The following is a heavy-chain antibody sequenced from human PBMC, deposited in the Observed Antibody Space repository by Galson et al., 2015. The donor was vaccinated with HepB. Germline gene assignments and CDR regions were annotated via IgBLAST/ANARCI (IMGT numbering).Heavy chain of an antibody. CDR3: AKSIPRWGAAAGFYFGY. J-gene: IGHJ4*02. Sequence: SLRLSCAASGFTFSSYAMSWVRQAPGKGLEWVSAISGSGGSTYYADSVKGRFTISRDNSKNTLYLQMNSLRAEDTAVYYCAKSIPRWGAAAGFYFGYWGQGTLVTVSS. V-gene: IGHV3-23*01. D-gene: IGHD6-13*01. CDR1: GFTFSSYA. CDR2: ISGSGGST.